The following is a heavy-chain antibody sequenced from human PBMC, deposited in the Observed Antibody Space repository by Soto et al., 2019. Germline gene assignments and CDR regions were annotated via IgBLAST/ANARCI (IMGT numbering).Heavy chain of an antibody. CDR2: IYHSGNN. CDR3: ARASASSKLRGVVIN. D-gene: IGHD3-10*01. V-gene: IGHV4-4*02. Sequence: QVQLQESGPGLVKPSGTLSLTCALSGASIITDNWWSWVRQPPGKEMEWIGEIYHSGNNNFNPSVKSRVTISVDTSKNQCSLTVSSVTAADTAIYYCARASASSKLRGVVINWGQGTLVTVSS. CDR1: GASIITDNW. J-gene: IGHJ4*02.